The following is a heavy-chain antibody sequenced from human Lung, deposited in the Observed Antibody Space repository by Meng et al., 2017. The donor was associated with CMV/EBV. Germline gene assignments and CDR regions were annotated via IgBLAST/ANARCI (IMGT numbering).Heavy chain of an antibody. Sequence: GESXKISCAASGFTFSSYEMNWVRQAPGKGLEWVSYISSSGSTIYYADSVKGRFTISRDNAKNSLYLQMNSLSAEDTGVYYCARSWDGMDVWGQGTTVTVSS. CDR3: ARSWDGMDV. V-gene: IGHV3-48*03. CDR2: ISSSGSTI. D-gene: IGHD6-13*01. J-gene: IGHJ6*02. CDR1: GFTFSSYE.